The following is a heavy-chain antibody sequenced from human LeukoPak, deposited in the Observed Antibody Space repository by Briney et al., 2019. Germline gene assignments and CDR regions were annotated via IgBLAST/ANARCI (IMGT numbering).Heavy chain of an antibody. CDR2: INSNSGGT. Sequence: ASVKVSCKASGYTFTGYYMHWVRQAPGQGLEWMGWINSNSGGTNYAQKFQGRVTMTRDTSISTAYMELSRLRSDDTAVYYCARDSIVATDSIDYWGQGTLVTVSS. CDR3: ARDSIVATDSIDY. V-gene: IGHV1-2*02. D-gene: IGHD5-12*01. CDR1: GYTFTGYY. J-gene: IGHJ4*02.